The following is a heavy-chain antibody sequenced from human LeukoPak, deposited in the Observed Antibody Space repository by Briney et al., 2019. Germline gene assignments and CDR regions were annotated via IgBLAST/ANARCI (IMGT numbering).Heavy chain of an antibody. CDR2: IYSGGST. Sequence: GGSLRLSCAASGFTVSSNYMSCVRQAPGKGLEWVSVIYSGGSTYYADSVKGRFTISRDNSKNTLYLQMNSLRAEDTAVYYCARGIYGDYVGFDYWGQGALVTVSS. J-gene: IGHJ4*02. CDR3: ARGIYGDYVGFDY. D-gene: IGHD4-17*01. V-gene: IGHV3-53*01. CDR1: GFTVSSNY.